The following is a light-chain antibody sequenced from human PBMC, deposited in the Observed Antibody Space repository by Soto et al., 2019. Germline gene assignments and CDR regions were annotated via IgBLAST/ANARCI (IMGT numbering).Light chain of an antibody. Sequence: DIQMTQSPSSLSASVGDRVTITCRASQNISNYLNWYQQKPGKAPKLLIYAASSLQSGVPSRFSGSASGTDFTLTISRLQPEDFATYYCQQSYSTPRTFGQGTKVEIK. V-gene: IGKV1-39*01. CDR2: AAS. CDR1: QNISNY. J-gene: IGKJ1*01. CDR3: QQSYSTPRT.